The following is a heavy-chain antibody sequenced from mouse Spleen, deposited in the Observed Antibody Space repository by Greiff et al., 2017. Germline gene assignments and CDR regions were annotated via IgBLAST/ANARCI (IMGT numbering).Heavy chain of an antibody. Sequence: EVMLVESGGGLVQPGGSRKLSCAASGFTFSSFGMHWVRQAPEKGLEWVAYISSGSSTIYYADTVKGRFTISRDNPKNTLFLQMTSLRSEDTAMYYCARKGYGYLYYYAMDYWGQGTSVTVSS. V-gene: IGHV5-17*02. D-gene: IGHD1-2*01. J-gene: IGHJ4*01. CDR2: ISSGSSTI. CDR1: GFTFSSFG. CDR3: ARKGYGYLYYYAMDY.